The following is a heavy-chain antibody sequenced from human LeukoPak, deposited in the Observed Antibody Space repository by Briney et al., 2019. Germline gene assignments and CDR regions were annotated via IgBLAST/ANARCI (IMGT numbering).Heavy chain of an antibody. D-gene: IGHD6-19*01. CDR3: ARIDEPGIAVAGTGLGY. CDR2: ISGSGGST. V-gene: IGHV3-23*01. J-gene: IGHJ4*02. Sequence: GGSLRLSCAASGFTFSSYAMSWVRQAPGKGLEWVSAISGSGGSTYYADSVKGRFTISRDNSKNTLYLQMNSLRAEDTAVYYCARIDEPGIAVAGTGLGYWGQGTLVTVSS. CDR1: GFTFSSYA.